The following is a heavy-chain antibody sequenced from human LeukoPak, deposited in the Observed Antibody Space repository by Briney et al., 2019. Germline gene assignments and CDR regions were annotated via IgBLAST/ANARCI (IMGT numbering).Heavy chain of an antibody. Sequence: GESLRLSCAASGFNVSSYYMSWDRQAPGKGLEWVSDLYGAGSTYYADSVKGRFTISRHDSQNTLFLQMNSLRAEDTAVYYCARGGTPGFSTGRIDYWGQGTLVTVSS. J-gene: IGHJ4*02. CDR2: LYGAGST. V-gene: IGHV3-53*04. D-gene: IGHD6-19*01. CDR3: ARGGTPGFSTGRIDY. CDR1: GFNVSSYY.